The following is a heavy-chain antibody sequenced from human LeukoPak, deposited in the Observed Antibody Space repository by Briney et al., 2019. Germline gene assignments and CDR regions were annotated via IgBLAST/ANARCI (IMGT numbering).Heavy chain of an antibody. CDR3: ARGRGITGTTDSTWFDP. D-gene: IGHD1-7*01. CDR1: GGSFSGYY. J-gene: IGHJ5*02. V-gene: IGHV4-34*01. Sequence: SETLSLTCAVYGGSFSGYYWSWIRQPPGKGLEWIGEINHSGSTNYNPSLKSRVTISVDTSKNQFSLKLSSVTAADTAVYFFARGRGITGTTDSTWFDPWGQGTLVTVAP. CDR2: INHSGST.